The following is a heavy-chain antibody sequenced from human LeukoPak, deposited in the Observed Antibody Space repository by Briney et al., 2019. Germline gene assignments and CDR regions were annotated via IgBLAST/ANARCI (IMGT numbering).Heavy chain of an antibody. J-gene: IGHJ4*02. V-gene: IGHV3-49*03. CDR3: TRATSTIKNSSGYYAAPQDY. Sequence: GGSLRLSCAASGFTFGDYAMSWFRQAPGKGLEWVGFIRSKAYGGTTEYAASVKGRFTISRDDSKSIAYLQMNSLKTEDTAVYYCTRATSTIKNSSGYYAAPQDYWGQGTLVTVSS. D-gene: IGHD3-22*01. CDR1: GFTFGDYA. CDR2: IRSKAYGGTT.